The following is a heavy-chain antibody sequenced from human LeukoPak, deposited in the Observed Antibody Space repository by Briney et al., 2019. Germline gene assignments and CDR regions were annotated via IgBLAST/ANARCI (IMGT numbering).Heavy chain of an antibody. CDR3: AKFRLSWGHYIAARSYYGMDI. V-gene: IGHV3-23*01. CDR2: INNYGGST. Sequence: PGGSLRLSCAASGFTFSTYSMGWVRQAPGKGLEWVSVINNYGGSTFYADSVKGRFTISRDNSKNTLYLQMNSLRAEDTAVYYCAKFRLSWGHYIAARSYYGMDIWGQGTTVTVSS. CDR1: GFTFSTYS. J-gene: IGHJ6*02. D-gene: IGHD6-6*01.